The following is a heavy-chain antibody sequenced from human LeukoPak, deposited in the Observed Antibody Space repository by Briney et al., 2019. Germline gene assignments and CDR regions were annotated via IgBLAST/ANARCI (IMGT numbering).Heavy chain of an antibody. V-gene: IGHV4-61*01. D-gene: IGHD6-19*01. CDR1: GGSVSSGSYY. CDR3: ASSKTNGDSSGWYAWFDP. CDR2: IYYSGYT. J-gene: IGHJ5*02. Sequence: SETLSLTCTVSGGSVSSGSYYWSWTRQPPGKGLEWIGYIYYSGYTNYNPSLKSRVTISVDTSKNQFSLKLSSVTAADTAVYYCASSKTNGDSSGWYAWFDPWGQGTLVTVSS.